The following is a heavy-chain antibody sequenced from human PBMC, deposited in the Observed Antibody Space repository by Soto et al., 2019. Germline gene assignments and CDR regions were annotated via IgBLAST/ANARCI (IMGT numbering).Heavy chain of an antibody. Sequence: LQSGGGVVQPGESLRLSCAASGFSLRDHALSWVRQAPGGGLEWVSGISGSEDRTNYADFVRGRFIISKDRAKNTLYLDMSGLRVDGTAVYFCGRTYTGGWGQGTLVTVSS. CDR2: ISGSEDRT. J-gene: IGHJ4*02. V-gene: IGHV3-23*01. CDR1: GFSLRDHA. D-gene: IGHD3-10*01. CDR3: GRTYTGG.